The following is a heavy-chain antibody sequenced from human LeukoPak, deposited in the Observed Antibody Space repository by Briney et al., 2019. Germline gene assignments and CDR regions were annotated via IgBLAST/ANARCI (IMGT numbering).Heavy chain of an antibody. CDR3: ARDRAAWQWLVEGLGYGMDV. D-gene: IGHD6-19*01. V-gene: IGHV3-48*01. CDR1: GFTFSSYS. Sequence: GGSLRLSCAASGFTFSSYSMNWVRQAPGKGLEWVSYISSSSSTIYYADSVKGRFTISRDNAKNSLYLQMNSLRAEDTAVYYCARDRAAWQWLVEGLGYGMDVWGQGTTVTVSS. J-gene: IGHJ6*02. CDR2: ISSSSSTI.